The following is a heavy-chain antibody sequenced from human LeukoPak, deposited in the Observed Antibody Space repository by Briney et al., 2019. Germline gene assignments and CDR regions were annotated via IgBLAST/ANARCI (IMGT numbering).Heavy chain of an antibody. Sequence: SETLSLTCTVSGGSISSYYWSWIRQPAGKGLEWIGRIYTSGSTNYNPSLKSRVTMSVDTSKNQFSLKLSSVTAADTAVYYCAREERKSGSYPFDYWGQGTLVTVSS. J-gene: IGHJ4*02. D-gene: IGHD1-26*01. V-gene: IGHV4-4*07. CDR2: IYTSGST. CDR1: GGSISSYY. CDR3: AREERKSGSYPFDY.